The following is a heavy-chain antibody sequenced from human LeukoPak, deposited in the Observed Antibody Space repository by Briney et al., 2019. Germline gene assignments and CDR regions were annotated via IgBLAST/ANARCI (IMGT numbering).Heavy chain of an antibody. J-gene: IGHJ3*02. D-gene: IGHD3-22*01. CDR2: IKQDGSKK. CDR3: ARDSSGYYYPDAFDI. V-gene: IGHV3-7*04. Sequence: GGSLRLSCAASGFTFSSYWMSWVRQAPGKGLEWVANIKQDGSKKYYVDSVKGRFTISRDNAKNSLYLQMNSLRAEDTAVYYRARDSSGYYYPDAFDIWGQGTMVTVSS. CDR1: GFTFSSYW.